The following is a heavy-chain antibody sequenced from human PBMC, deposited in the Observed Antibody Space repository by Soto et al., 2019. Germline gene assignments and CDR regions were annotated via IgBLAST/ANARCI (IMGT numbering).Heavy chain of an antibody. CDR1: GFTFSNYE. J-gene: IGHJ4*02. Sequence: EVQLVESGGGLVQPGGSLRLSCAASGFTFSNYEWNWVRQAPGKGLEWISYISTSGDAMYYADSVKGRFAVSRDNTMNSLCLQMNSLGAEDTAAYYCARESIGCGGDCLDYWGQVTLFTVSS. CDR3: ARESIGCGGDCLDY. V-gene: IGHV3-48*03. CDR2: ISTSGDAM. D-gene: IGHD2-21*01.